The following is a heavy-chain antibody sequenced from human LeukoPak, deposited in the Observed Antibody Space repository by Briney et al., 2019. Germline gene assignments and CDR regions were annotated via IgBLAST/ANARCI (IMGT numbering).Heavy chain of an antibody. Sequence: SETLSLTCTVSGGSISSSSYYWGWIRQPPGKGLEWIGSIYYSGSTYYNPSLKSRVTISVDTSKNQFSLKLSSVTAADTAVYYCARDKIGYGGNPDAFDIWGQGTMVTVSS. J-gene: IGHJ3*02. D-gene: IGHD4-23*01. CDR2: IYYSGST. V-gene: IGHV4-39*07. CDR3: ARDKIGYGGNPDAFDI. CDR1: GGSISSSSYY.